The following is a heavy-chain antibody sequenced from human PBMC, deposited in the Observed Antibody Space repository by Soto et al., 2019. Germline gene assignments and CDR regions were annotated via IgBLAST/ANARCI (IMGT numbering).Heavy chain of an antibody. CDR2: ISVHNGNT. J-gene: IGHJ4*02. D-gene: IGHD1-1*01. CDR1: GYAFTTYG. Sequence: QVHLVQSGAEVKKPGASVKVSCKGSGYAFTTYGITWVRQAPGQGLEWMGWISVHNGNTNYAQKLQGRVTVTRDTSTSTAYMELRSLRSDDTAVYYWARGRYGDYWGQGALVTVSS. CDR3: ARGRYGDY. V-gene: IGHV1-18*01.